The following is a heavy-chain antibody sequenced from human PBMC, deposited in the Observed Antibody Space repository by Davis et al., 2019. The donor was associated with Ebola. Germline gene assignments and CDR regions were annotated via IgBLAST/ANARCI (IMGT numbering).Heavy chain of an antibody. D-gene: IGHD2-15*01. V-gene: IGHV3-23*01. J-gene: IGHJ3*01. CDR2: HGTSGDT. CDR3: AKDTPNIWFDV. Sequence: GGSLRLSCATSGFMFSSYWMTWVRQAPGKGLEWVSTHGTSGDTYYADSVKGRFTISRDNSKNTLHLQMNSLRVEDTAIYYCAKDTPNIWFDVWGQGTMVAVSS. CDR1: GFMFSSYW.